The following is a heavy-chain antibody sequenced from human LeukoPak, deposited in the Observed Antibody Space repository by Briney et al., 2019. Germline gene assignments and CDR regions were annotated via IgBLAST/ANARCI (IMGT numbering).Heavy chain of an antibody. CDR3: VREGNELLSKNFDY. J-gene: IGHJ4*02. CDR1: GFTFTGYY. D-gene: IGHD2-21*02. V-gene: IGHV1-2*02. CDR2: INPHSGGT. Sequence: GASVKVSSKASGFTFTGYYIHWVRQAPGQGLEWMGYINPHSGGTSSPQKFQGRLTMTRDTYISAAYLELSSLISDDTAMYYCVREGNELLSKNFDYWGQGTLVTVSS.